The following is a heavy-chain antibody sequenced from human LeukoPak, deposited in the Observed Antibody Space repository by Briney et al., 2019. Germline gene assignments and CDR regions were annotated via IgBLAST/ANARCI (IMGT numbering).Heavy chain of an antibody. CDR2: IYIDGST. D-gene: IGHD1-14*01. V-gene: IGHV3-66*02. CDR3: ARDFHYRTFDY. Sequence: GGSLRLSCIASVFTVSSNYMSWVRQAPGKGLEWVSAIYIDGSTYSTDSVKGRFTISRDNSKNTLYLQMNSLRAEDTAVYYCARDFHYRTFDYWGQGTLVTVSS. J-gene: IGHJ4*02. CDR1: VFTVSSNY.